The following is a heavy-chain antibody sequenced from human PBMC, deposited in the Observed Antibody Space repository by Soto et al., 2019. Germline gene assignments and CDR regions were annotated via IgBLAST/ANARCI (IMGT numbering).Heavy chain of an antibody. CDR3: AHRRITMVRGVIITGQIDY. CDR1: GFSLSTSGVG. CDR2: IYWDDDK. Sequence: SGPTLVNPTQTLTLTCTFSGFSLSTSGVGVGWIRQPPGKALEWLALIYWDDDKRYSPSLKSRLTITKDTSKNQVVLTMTNMDPVDTATYYCAHRRITMVRGVIITGQIDYWGQGTLVTVSS. D-gene: IGHD3-10*01. J-gene: IGHJ4*02. V-gene: IGHV2-5*02.